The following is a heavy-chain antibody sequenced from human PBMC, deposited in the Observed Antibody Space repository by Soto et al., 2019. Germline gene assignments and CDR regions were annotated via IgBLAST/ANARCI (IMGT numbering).Heavy chain of an antibody. D-gene: IGHD6-19*01. V-gene: IGHV3-72*01. J-gene: IGHJ4*02. CDR1: GSTFSDHY. CDR2: TRNKANSYTT. CDR3: ARVEGSGWIFDY. Sequence: EVQLVESGGGLVQPGGSLRLSCAASGSTFSDHYMDWVRQAPGKGLEWVGRTRNKANSYTTEYAASVKGRFTISRDDSKNSLYLQMNSLKTEDTAVYYCARVEGSGWIFDYWGQGTLVTVSS.